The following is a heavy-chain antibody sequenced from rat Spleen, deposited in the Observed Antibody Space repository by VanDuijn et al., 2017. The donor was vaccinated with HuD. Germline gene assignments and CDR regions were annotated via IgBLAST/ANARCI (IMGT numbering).Heavy chain of an antibody. CDR1: FTFSDYY. V-gene: IGHV5-20*01. CDR3: TTGPGLMDA. Sequence: FTFSDYYMAWVRQAPTKGLEWVASISYDGGSTYYRDSVKGRFTISRDNAKSSLYLQMDSLRSEDTATYYCTTGPGLMDAWGQGASVTVSS. D-gene: IGHD1-4*01. J-gene: IGHJ4*01. CDR2: ISYDGGST.